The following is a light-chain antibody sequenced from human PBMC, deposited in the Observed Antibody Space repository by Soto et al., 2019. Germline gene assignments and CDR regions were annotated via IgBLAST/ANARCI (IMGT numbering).Light chain of an antibody. J-gene: IGKJ2*01. CDR2: GVS. CDR1: QSVSSSY. Sequence: EIVLTQSPGTLSLSPGERATLSCRASQSVSSSYLAWYQHKPGQAPRVLIYGVSSRATGIPDRFSGSGSGTDFTLTISRLEPEDFAVYYCQQYGSSPPYTFGQGTKLEIK. V-gene: IGKV3-20*01. CDR3: QQYGSSPPYT.